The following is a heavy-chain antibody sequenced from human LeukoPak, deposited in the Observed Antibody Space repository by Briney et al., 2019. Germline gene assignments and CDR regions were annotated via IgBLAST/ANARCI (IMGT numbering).Heavy chain of an antibody. D-gene: IGHD3-22*01. J-gene: IGHJ3*02. Sequence: SETLSLTCIVAVGSISSSSYYWGWVRQPPGKGLEWIGSISYSGTTHYNPSLKTRVTLSTDTSNNEFSLEVDSVTAADTAMYYCARQKVVITPWQWPQPRPRMDSFDMWGQGTMVTVSS. CDR2: ISYSGTT. CDR3: ARQKVVITPWQWPQPRPRMDSFDM. CDR1: VGSISSSSYY. V-gene: IGHV4-39*07.